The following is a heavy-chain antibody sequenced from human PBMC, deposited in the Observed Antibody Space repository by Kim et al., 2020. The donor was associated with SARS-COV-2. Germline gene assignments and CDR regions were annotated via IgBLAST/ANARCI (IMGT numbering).Heavy chain of an antibody. CDR3: ARVVIMDGYNYFYYYAMDV. J-gene: IGHJ6*02. D-gene: IGHD2-21*01. V-gene: IGHV3-23*01. CDR2: ISGSAPNQ. Sequence: GGSLRLSCVASGFTFDTYAMSWVRQAPGKGLEWGAVISGSAPNQFYADSVRGRFTISRDNSKNTLSLQMNSLRGEDTALYYCARVVIMDGYNYFYYYAMDVWGQGTTVTVSS. CDR1: GFTFDTYA.